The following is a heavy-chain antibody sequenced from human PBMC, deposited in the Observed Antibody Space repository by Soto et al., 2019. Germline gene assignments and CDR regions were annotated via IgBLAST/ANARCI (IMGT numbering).Heavy chain of an antibody. V-gene: IGHV3-23*01. D-gene: IGHD3-3*01. CDR2: ISGSGGGT. CDR3: AKGAIFGVVIISDNWFDP. Sequence: EVQLLESGGGLVQPGGSLRLSCAASGFTFSSYAMSWVRQAPGKGLEWVSAISGSGGGTYYADSVKGRFTISQDNSKNTLYLQMNSLSAEDTAVSYCAKGAIFGVVIISDNWFDPWGQGTLVTVSS. J-gene: IGHJ5*02. CDR1: GFTFSSYA.